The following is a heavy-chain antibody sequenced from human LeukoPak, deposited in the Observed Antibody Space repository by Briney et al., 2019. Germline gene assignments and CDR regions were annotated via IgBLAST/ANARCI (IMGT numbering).Heavy chain of an antibody. CDR1: GGSISSDSYY. CDR2: IYTSGST. Sequence: SETLSLTCTVSGGSISSDSYYWSWIRQPAGKGLEWIGRIYTSGSTNYNPSLKSRVTISVDTSKNQFSLKLSSVTAADTAVYYCARDRNGDYRFDYWGQGTLVTVSS. J-gene: IGHJ4*02. V-gene: IGHV4-61*02. CDR3: ARDRNGDYRFDY. D-gene: IGHD4-17*01.